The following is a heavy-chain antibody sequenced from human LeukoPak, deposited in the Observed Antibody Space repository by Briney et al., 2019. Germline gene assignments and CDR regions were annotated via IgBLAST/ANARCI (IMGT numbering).Heavy chain of an antibody. D-gene: IGHD6-13*01. CDR2: ISGDSSYT. J-gene: IGHJ4*02. CDR1: GFIFSDYY. V-gene: IGHV3-11*06. CDR3: ARLHSTAAAGTYDY. Sequence: GGSLRLSCAASGFIFSDYYMTWIRQAPGKGLEWISYISGDSSYTRYADSVKGRLTVSRDNAKNSQYLQMNSLRAEDTAVYYCARLHSTAAAGTYDYWGQGTLVTVSS.